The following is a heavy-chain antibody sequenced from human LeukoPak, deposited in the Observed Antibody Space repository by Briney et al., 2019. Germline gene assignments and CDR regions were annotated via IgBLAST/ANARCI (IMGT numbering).Heavy chain of an antibody. V-gene: IGHV4-39*01. CDR1: GGSISSSSYY. Sequence: PSETLSLTCTVSGGSISSSSYYWGWIRQPPGKGLEWIGSIYYSGSTYYIPSLKSRVTISVDTSKNQFSLTLSSVTAADTAVYYCARHSYLLNCSGYYTDYYYYMDVWGKGTTVTVSS. J-gene: IGHJ6*03. CDR2: IYYSGST. D-gene: IGHD3-3*01. CDR3: ARHSYLLNCSGYYTDYYYYMDV.